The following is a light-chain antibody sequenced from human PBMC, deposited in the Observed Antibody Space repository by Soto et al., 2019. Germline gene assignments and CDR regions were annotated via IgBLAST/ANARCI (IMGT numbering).Light chain of an antibody. J-gene: IGKJ1*01. CDR2: KAS. V-gene: IGKV1-5*03. Sequence: DIRMYQSPSTLSASVRDRVIITCRASQSISSWLAWYQQKPGKAPKLLIYKASTLKSGVPSRFSGSGSGTEFTLTISSLQPDDFATYYCQHYNSYSEAFGQGTKVDI. CDR1: QSISSW. CDR3: QHYNSYSEA.